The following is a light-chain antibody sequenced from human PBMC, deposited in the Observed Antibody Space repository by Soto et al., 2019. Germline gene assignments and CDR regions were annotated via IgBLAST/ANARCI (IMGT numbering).Light chain of an antibody. CDR1: QSVTKW. V-gene: IGKV1-5*01. J-gene: IGKJ4*01. CDR2: DAS. CDR3: QKYNSAPLT. Sequence: DIQMTQSPSTLSASVGDRVTIACRASQSVTKWLVWYQQKPGKAPRLLIYDASTLQSGVPSRFSGSGSGTEFTLTISSLQPEDVAAYYCQKYNSAPLTFGGGTKVDIK.